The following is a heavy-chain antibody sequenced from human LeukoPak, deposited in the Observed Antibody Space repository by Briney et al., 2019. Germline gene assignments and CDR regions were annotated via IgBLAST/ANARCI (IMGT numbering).Heavy chain of an antibody. CDR1: GFIFSASA. CDR2: VRTKVNSYAS. D-gene: IGHD3-22*01. Sequence: GGSLRLSCAASGFIFSASAIHWVRRASGKGLEWVGRVRTKVNSYASEHAASVKGRFDIFRDDSKNMAYLQMNSLKIEDTAVYYCTRERYYYDSSGYHYFDYWGQGTLVTVSS. V-gene: IGHV3-73*01. CDR3: TRERYYYDSSGYHYFDY. J-gene: IGHJ4*02.